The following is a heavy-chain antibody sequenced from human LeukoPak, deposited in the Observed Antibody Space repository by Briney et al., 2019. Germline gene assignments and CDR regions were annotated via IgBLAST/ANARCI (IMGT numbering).Heavy chain of an antibody. V-gene: IGHV3-23*01. CDR2: ISGSGGST. D-gene: IGHD3-10*01. J-gene: IGHJ4*02. CDR1: GFTFSSCS. Sequence: GGSLRLSCAASGFTFSSCSMNWVRQAPGKGLEWVPAISGSGGSTYYADSVKGRFTISRDNSKNTLYLQMNSLRAEDTAVYYCAKDPVTMVRGVMTYWGQGTLVTVSS. CDR3: AKDPVTMVRGVMTY.